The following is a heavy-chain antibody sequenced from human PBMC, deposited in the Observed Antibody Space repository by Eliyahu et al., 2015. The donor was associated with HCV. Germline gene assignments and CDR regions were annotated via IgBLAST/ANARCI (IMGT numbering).Heavy chain of an antibody. CDR3: AKGGGYISGVYCSSTSCYSYGMDV. D-gene: IGHD2-2*01. V-gene: IGHV3-9*01. Sequence: EVQLVESGGGLVQPGXSLRLSCAASGFTFDDYAXXWVXQAPGKGLGWVSGIXWNSGSIGYADSVKGRFTISRDNAKNSLYLQMNSLRAEDTALYYCAKGGGYISGVYCSSTSCYSYGMDVWGQGTTVTVSS. CDR1: GFTFDDYA. J-gene: IGHJ6*02. CDR2: IXWNSGSI.